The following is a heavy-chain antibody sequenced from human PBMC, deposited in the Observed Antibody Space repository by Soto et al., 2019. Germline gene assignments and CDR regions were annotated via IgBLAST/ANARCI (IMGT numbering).Heavy chain of an antibody. J-gene: IGHJ5*02. V-gene: IGHV3-9*01. CDR1: GFTFDDYA. CDR2: INWSSGII. Sequence: GGSLRLSCAASGFTFDDYAMHWVRQAPGKGLEWVSGINWSSGIIDYADSVKGRFTISRDNGKNSLFLQMDSLRADDTALYYCTKGRGGYLGLNWFDPWGQGTLVTVSS. CDR3: TKGRGGYLGLNWFDP. D-gene: IGHD3-22*01.